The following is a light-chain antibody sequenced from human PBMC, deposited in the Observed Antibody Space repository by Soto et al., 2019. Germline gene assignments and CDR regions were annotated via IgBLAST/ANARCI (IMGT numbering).Light chain of an antibody. CDR2: AAS. CDR1: QYIRYD. Sequence: AIEMTQSPSSLSASVGDRVTITCRASQYIRYDLGWYQQKPDKAPKVLIQAASSLQSGVPSRFSGSGSGTDFTLTISSLQPEDFATYYCLQDYTYPLTFGGGTKVEIK. V-gene: IGKV1-6*02. J-gene: IGKJ4*01. CDR3: LQDYTYPLT.